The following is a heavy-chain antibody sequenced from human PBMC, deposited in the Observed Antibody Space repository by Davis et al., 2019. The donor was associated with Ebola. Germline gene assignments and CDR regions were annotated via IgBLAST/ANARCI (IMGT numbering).Heavy chain of an antibody. Sequence: GESLKISCAASGFTFSSYSMNWVRQAPGKGLELVSSISSSSSYIYYADSVKGRFTISRDNAKNTLYLQMNSLRAEDTAVYHCATQESIHLTTDYYGMDVWGQGTTVTVSS. J-gene: IGHJ6*02. CDR1: GFTFSSYS. CDR3: ATQESIHLTTDYYGMDV. V-gene: IGHV3-21*04. CDR2: ISSSSSYI. D-gene: IGHD2-2*02.